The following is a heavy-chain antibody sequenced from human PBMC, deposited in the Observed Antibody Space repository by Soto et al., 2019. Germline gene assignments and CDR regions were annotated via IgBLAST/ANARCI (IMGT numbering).Heavy chain of an antibody. D-gene: IGHD2-2*03. J-gene: IGHJ5*02. CDR2: IYYSGST. CDR3: ASGLDWFDP. V-gene: IGHV4-59*08. CDR1: GGSISSYY. Sequence: QVQLHESGPGLVKPSETLSLTCTVSGGSISSYYWSWIRQPPGKGLEWIGYIYYSGSTNYNPSLKSRVTISVDTSKNQFSLKLSSVTAANTAVYYCASGLDWFDPWGQGTLVTVSS.